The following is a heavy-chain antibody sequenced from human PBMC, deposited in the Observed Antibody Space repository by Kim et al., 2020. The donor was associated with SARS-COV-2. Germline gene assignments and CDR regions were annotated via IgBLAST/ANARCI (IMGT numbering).Heavy chain of an antibody. CDR2: INHSGST. J-gene: IGHJ4*02. CDR3: ARGVYGFRGSYYWNY. V-gene: IGHV4-34*01. Sequence: SETLSLTCAVYGESFSGYYWSWIRQPPGKGLEWIGEINHSGSTKYNPSLKSRVTISVDTSKKQFSLKLSSVTAADTAMYYCARGVYGFRGSYYWNYWGQGTPVTVSS. CDR1: GESFSGYY. D-gene: IGHD1-26*01.